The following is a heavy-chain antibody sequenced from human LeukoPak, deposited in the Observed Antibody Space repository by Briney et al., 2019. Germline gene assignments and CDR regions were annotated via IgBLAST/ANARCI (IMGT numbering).Heavy chain of an antibody. V-gene: IGHV3-30*02. CDR2: IRYDGSNK. CDR1: GFTFSSYG. J-gene: IGHJ4*02. CDR3: AKEKDIVVVPAANVDY. Sequence: GGSLRLSCAASGFTFSSYGMHWVRQAPGKGLEWVAFIRYDGSNKYYADSVKGRFTISRDNSKNTLYLQMNSLRAEDTAVYYCAKEKDIVVVPAANVDYWGQGTLVTVSS. D-gene: IGHD2-2*01.